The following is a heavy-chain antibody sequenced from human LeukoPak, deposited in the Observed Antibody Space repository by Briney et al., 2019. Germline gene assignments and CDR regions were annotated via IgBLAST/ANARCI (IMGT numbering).Heavy chain of an antibody. D-gene: IGHD6-13*01. V-gene: IGHV3-23*01. CDR1: GFTFSSYG. J-gene: IGHJ3*02. CDR2: ISGSGGST. CDR3: ARDRYSSSANYAFDI. Sequence: GGSLRLSCAASGFTFSSYGMSWVRQAPGKGLEWVSAISGSGGSTYYADSVKGRFTISRDNAKNSLYLQMNSLRAEDTAVYYCARDRYSSSANYAFDIWGQGTMVTVSS.